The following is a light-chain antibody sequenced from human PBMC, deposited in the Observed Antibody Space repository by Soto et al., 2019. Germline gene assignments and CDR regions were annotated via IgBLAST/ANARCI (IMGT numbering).Light chain of an antibody. CDR3: QQYEDLPLT. CDR2: DAS. J-gene: IGKJ1*01. Sequence: DIPMTQSPSSLSASVGDSVTISCQASQDINNFLNWYQQKPGKPPQLLIYDASTLEKVVPSRFSGAGSWADFSFTIINLQPEDSATYYCQQYEDLPLTFGQGTKVEIK. V-gene: IGKV1-33*01. CDR1: QDINNF.